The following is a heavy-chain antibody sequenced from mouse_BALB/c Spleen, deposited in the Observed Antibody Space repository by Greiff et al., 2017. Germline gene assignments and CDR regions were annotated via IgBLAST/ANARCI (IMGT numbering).Heavy chain of an antibody. CDR1: GFNIKDYY. V-gene: IGHV14-4*02. Sequence: DVKLQESGAELVRSGASVKLSCTASGFNIKDYYMHWVKQRPEQGLEWIGWIDPENGDTEYAPKFQGKATMTADTSSNTAYLQLSSLTSEDTAVYYCNAPYGKGPAWFAYWGQGTLVTVSA. J-gene: IGHJ3*01. CDR2: IDPENGDT. CDR3: NAPYGKGPAWFAY. D-gene: IGHD2-10*02.